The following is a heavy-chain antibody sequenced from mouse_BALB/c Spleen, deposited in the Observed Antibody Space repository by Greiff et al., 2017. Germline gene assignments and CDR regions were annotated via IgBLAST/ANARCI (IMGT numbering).Heavy chain of an antibody. J-gene: IGHJ2*01. CDR1: GFTFTDYY. CDR2: IRNKANGYTT. D-gene: IGHD1-2*01. V-gene: IGHV7-3*02. CDR3: ARGTTAYYFDY. Sequence: EVMLVESGGGLVQPGGSLRLSCATSGFTFTDYYMSWVRQPPGKALEWLGFIRNKANGYTTEYSASVKGRFTISRDNSQSILYLQMNTLRAEDSATYYCARGTTAYYFDYWGQGTTLTVSS.